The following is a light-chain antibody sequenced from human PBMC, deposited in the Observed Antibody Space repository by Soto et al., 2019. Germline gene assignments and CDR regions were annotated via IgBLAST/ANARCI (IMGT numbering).Light chain of an antibody. J-gene: IGKJ4*01. CDR2: WAS. CDR3: QQSYSTPLT. Sequence: DIVMTQSPDSLAVPLGERATINCKSSQSVLHSSNNKNYLAWYQQKPGQPPNLLIYWASTRESGVPDRFSGSGSGTDFTLTISSLQAEDVAVYYCQQSYSTPLTFGGGTKVDIK. V-gene: IGKV4-1*01. CDR1: QSVLHSSNNKNY.